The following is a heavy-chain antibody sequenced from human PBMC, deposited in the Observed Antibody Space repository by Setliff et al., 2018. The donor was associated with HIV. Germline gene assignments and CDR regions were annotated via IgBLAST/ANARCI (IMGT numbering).Heavy chain of an antibody. J-gene: IGHJ6*03. CDR1: GFTCNNYA. V-gene: IGHV3-21*01. Sequence: GGSLRLSCAASGFTCNNYAMNWVRQAPGKGLQWVASISIRGGYIYYADSVKGRFTISRDNASKSLYLQMNNLRAEDTAVYYCSSSSCGGGSCDVGLPFYYMDVWGKGTMVTVSS. D-gene: IGHD2-15*01. CDR3: SSSSCGGGSCDVGLPFYYMDV. CDR2: ISIRGGYI.